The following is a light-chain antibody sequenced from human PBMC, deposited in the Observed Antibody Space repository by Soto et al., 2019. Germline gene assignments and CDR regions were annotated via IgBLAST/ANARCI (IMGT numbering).Light chain of an antibody. CDR1: QSVSSSY. CDR3: QQYGSSPRT. CDR2: GAS. V-gene: IGKV3-20*01. J-gene: IGKJ1*01. Sequence: TQSPGTVYLCAGQIAKLSCRASQSVSSSYLAWYQQKPGQAPRLLIYGASSRATGIPDRFSGSGSGTDFTLTISILEPEEFAVYYCQQYGSSPRTFGQGTKVDIK.